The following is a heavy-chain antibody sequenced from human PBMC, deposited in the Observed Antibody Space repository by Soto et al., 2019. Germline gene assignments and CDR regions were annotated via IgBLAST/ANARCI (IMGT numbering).Heavy chain of an antibody. CDR1: GYNFASYW. Sequence: GESLKISCKGSGYNFASYWIGWVRQMPGKGLEWVGIVYAGDSDTRYSPSFQGQVTISADKSISTAYLQWSSLKASDTAIYYCVRRGISMVTWGLDVWGQGTTVTVSS. D-gene: IGHD3-10*01. CDR2: VYAGDSDT. CDR3: VRRGISMVTWGLDV. J-gene: IGHJ6*02. V-gene: IGHV5-51*01.